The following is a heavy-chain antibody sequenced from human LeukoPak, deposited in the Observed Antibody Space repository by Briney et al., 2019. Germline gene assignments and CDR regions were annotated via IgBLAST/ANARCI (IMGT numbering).Heavy chain of an antibody. D-gene: IGHD3-22*01. CDR1: GGFFSGYY. CDR3: AREYYDRRMDV. CDR2: INHSGST. J-gene: IGHJ6*02. Sequence: SETLSLTCAVYGGFFSGYYWSWIRQPPGKGLEWIGEINHSGSTNYNPSLKSRVTISVDTSKNQFSLKLSSVTAADTDVYYCAREYYDRRMDVWGQGTTVTVSS. V-gene: IGHV4-34*01.